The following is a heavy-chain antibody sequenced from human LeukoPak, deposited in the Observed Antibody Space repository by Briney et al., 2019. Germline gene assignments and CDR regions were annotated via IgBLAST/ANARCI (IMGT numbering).Heavy chain of an antibody. CDR1: GFTFSSYG. D-gene: IGHD4-23*01. CDR3: AKNDGGNLDY. J-gene: IGHJ4*02. V-gene: IGHV3-23*01. Sequence: PGGTLRLSCAASGFTFSSYGMSWVRQAPGKGLEWVSAISGSGGSTYYADSVKGRFTISRDNSKNTLYLQMNSLRAEDTAVYYCAKNDGGNLDYWGQGTLVTVSS. CDR2: ISGSGGST.